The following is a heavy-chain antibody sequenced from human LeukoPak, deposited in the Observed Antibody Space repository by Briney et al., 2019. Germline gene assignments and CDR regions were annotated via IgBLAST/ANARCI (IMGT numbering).Heavy chain of an antibody. CDR2: IKQDGSEK. D-gene: IGHD2-21*01. CDR1: GFTFSSYW. CDR3: ARDESGDNDAFDI. V-gene: IGHV3-7*01. J-gene: IGHJ3*02. Sequence: PGGSLRLSCAASGFTFSSYWMSWVRQAPGKGLEWVANIKQDGSEKYYVDSVKGRFTISRGNAKNSLYLQMNSLRVEDTAVYYCARDESGDNDAFDIWGQGTMVTVSS.